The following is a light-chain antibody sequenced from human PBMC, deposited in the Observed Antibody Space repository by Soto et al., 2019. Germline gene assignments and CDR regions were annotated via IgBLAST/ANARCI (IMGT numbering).Light chain of an antibody. CDR2: AAS. Sequence: DIQMTQSPSSLSASVGDRVTITCLASQNITRFLNWYQQKPGKAPKLLIYAASTLQTGVPSRFSGSVSGTDFTLTISSLQTEDFATYYCQQNYSPPTITFGQGTRLEIK. CDR3: QQNYSPPTIT. J-gene: IGKJ5*01. V-gene: IGKV1-39*01. CDR1: QNITRF.